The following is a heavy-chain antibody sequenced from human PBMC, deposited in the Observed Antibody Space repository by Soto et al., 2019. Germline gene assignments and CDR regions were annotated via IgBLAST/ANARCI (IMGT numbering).Heavy chain of an antibody. CDR1: GFTVSSNY. Sequence: GSLRLSCAASGFTVSSNYMSWARQAPGKGLEWVSVIYSGGSTYYADFVKGRFTISRDNSKNTLYLQMNSLRAEDTAVYYCARAVTTKDAFDIWGQGTMVTVSS. V-gene: IGHV3-53*01. CDR3: ARAVTTKDAFDI. CDR2: IYSGGST. D-gene: IGHD4-4*01. J-gene: IGHJ3*02.